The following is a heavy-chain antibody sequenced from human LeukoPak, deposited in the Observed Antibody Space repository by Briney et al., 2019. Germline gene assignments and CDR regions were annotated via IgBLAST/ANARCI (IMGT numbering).Heavy chain of an antibody. D-gene: IGHD3-10*01. J-gene: IGHJ4*02. CDR3: ARDRGPRTGFMVREAYDY. Sequence: GGSLRLYCAASGFTFSDYWIHWVRQAPGKGLVWVSRINTDGSITNYADSVKGRFSISRDNAKNTLYLQMSSLRAEDTAVYYCARDRGPRTGFMVREAYDYWGQGTLVTVS. CDR2: INTDGSIT. V-gene: IGHV3-74*01. CDR1: GFTFSDYW.